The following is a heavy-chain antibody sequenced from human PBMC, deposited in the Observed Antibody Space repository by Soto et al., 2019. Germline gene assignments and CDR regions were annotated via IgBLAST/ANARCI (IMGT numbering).Heavy chain of an antibody. Sequence: QVQLVESGGGVVQPGRSLRLSCAASGFTFSSYGMHWVRQAPGKGLEWVAVISYDGSNKYYADSVKGRFTISRDNSKNTLYLQMNSLSAEDTAVYYCAKGQVTVVTPGYFHHWGQGTLVTVSS. V-gene: IGHV3-30*18. CDR3: AKGQVTVVTPGYFHH. CDR2: ISYDGSNK. J-gene: IGHJ1*01. CDR1: GFTFSSYG. D-gene: IGHD2-21*02.